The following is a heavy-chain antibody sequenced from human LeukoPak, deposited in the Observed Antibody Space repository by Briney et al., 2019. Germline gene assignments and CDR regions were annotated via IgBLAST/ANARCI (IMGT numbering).Heavy chain of an antibody. V-gene: IGHV3-23*01. D-gene: IGHD3-10*01. CDR2: ISGSGGST. CDR3: AKGLYYYGSGSYYNDYFDY. CDR1: GFTFSSYA. J-gene: IGHJ4*02. Sequence: GGSLRLSCAASGFTFSSYAMSWVRQAPGKGLGWVSAISGSGGSTYYADSVKGRFTISRDNSKNTLYLQMNSLRAEDTAVYYCAKGLYYYGSGSYYNDYFDYWGQGTLVTVSS.